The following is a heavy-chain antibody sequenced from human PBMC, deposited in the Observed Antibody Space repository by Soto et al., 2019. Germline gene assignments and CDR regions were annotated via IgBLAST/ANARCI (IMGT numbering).Heavy chain of an antibody. CDR2: IYPGDSDT. D-gene: IGHD3-3*01. J-gene: IGHJ6*03. CDR1: GYSFTSYW. CDR3: ARVEWDDFWSGAQGYYYYMDV. Sequence: GESLKISCKGSGYSFTSYWIGWVRQMPGKGLEWMGIIYPGDSDTRYSPSFQGQVTISADKSISTAYLQWSSLKASDTAMYYCARVEWDDFWSGAQGYYYYMDVWGKGTTVTVSS. V-gene: IGHV5-51*01.